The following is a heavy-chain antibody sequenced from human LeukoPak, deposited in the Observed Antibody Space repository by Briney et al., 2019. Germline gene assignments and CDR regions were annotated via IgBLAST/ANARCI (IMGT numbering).Heavy chain of an antibody. D-gene: IGHD3-10*01. CDR2: ISSSGSTI. J-gene: IGHJ4*02. V-gene: IGHV3-48*03. CDR3: ASRNHGVTMVRGEFNY. Sequence: GGSLRLSCAASGFTFSSYEMNWVRQAPGKGLEWVSYISSSGSTIYYADSVKGRFTISRDNAKNSLYLQMKSLRAEDTAVYYCASRNHGVTMVRGEFNYWGQGTLVTVSS. CDR1: GFTFSSYE.